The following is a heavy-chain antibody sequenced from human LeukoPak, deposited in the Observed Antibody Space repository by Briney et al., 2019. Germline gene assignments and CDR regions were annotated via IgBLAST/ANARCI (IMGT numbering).Heavy chain of an antibody. CDR1: GFNFSSYE. Sequence: GGSLRLSCAASGFNFSSYEMNWVRQAPGKGLEGVSYISSSGSTIYYADSVKGRFTISRDDAKNSLYLQMNSLRAEDTAVYYCARVSLTVYWGQGTLVTVSS. CDR2: ISSSGSTI. J-gene: IGHJ4*02. D-gene: IGHD2-8*01. CDR3: ARVSLTVY. V-gene: IGHV3-48*03.